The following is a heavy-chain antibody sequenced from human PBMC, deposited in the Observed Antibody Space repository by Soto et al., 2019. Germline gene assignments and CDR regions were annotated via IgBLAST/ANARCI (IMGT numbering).Heavy chain of an antibody. Sequence: PSETLSLTCTVSGGSISSSSYYWSWIRQHPGKGLEWIGYIYYSGSTYYNPSLKSRVTISVDTSKNQFSLKLSSVTAADTAVYYCARGLISGSHYSGGWYYFDSWGQGTQVTVSS. D-gene: IGHD1-26*01. CDR2: IYYSGST. CDR3: ARGLISGSHYSGGWYYFDS. J-gene: IGHJ4*02. CDR1: GGSISSSSYY. V-gene: IGHV4-31*03.